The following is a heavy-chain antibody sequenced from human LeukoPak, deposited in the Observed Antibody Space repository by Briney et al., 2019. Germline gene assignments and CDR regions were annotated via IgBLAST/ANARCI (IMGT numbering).Heavy chain of an antibody. J-gene: IGHJ4*02. CDR2: ISGSGGST. CDR3: AKRVPGPVDY. D-gene: IGHD4/OR15-4a*01. V-gene: IGHV3-23*01. Sequence: GGSLRLSCAASGFTFDDYAMHWVRQAPGKGLEWVSAISGSGGSTYYADSVKGRFTISRDNSKNTLYLQMNSLRAEDTAVYYCAKRVPGPVDYWGQGTLVTVSS. CDR1: GFTFDDYA.